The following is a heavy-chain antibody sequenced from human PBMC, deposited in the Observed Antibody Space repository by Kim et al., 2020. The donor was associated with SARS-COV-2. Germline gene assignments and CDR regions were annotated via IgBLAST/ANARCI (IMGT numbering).Heavy chain of an antibody. CDR2: IGQDGTKT. CDR3: ARHSAASLDY. Sequence: GGSLRLSCAASGFTFSEHWMTWVRQAPGKGLEWVANIGQDGTKTNYVDSLKGRFTVSRDNTKNSLFLQMNSLRAEDTAVYFCARHSAASLDYWGQGTLAT. V-gene: IGHV3-7*01. J-gene: IGHJ4*02. CDR1: GFTFSEHW.